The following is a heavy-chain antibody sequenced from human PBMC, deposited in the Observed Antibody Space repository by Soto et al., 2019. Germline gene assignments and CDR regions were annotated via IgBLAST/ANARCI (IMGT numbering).Heavy chain of an antibody. CDR2: IYSGDSDT. V-gene: IGHV5-51*01. CDR1: GYSFTSYW. CDR3: AARLTGDAFDI. Sequence: GESLKISCKGSGYSFTSYWIGWVRQMPGKGLEWMGIIYSGDSDTRYSPSFQGQVNISADKSISTAYLHWSSLKASDTSMFYCAARLTGDAFDIWGQGTMVTVSS. J-gene: IGHJ3*02. D-gene: IGHD7-27*01.